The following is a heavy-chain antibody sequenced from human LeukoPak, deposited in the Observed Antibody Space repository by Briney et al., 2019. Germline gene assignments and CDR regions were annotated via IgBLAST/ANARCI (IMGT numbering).Heavy chain of an antibody. CDR3: AKAFPVDTAAFDI. CDR2: ISWNSGRI. J-gene: IGHJ3*02. Sequence: GGSLRLSCAASGLTFDDYAMHWVRQAPGKGLEWVSGISWNSGRIGYVDCVKGRFTISRDNAKNSLYLQMNSLRAEDTALYYCAKAFPVDTAAFDIWGQGTMVTVSS. CDR1: GLTFDDYA. D-gene: IGHD5-18*01. V-gene: IGHV3-9*01.